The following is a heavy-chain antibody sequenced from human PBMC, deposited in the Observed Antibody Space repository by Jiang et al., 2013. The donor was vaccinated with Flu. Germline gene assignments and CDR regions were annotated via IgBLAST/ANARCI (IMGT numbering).Heavy chain of an antibody. D-gene: IGHD6-25*01. J-gene: IGHJ6*03. CDR2: IYYSGST. CDR3: ARGSGSPDYYYYMDV. V-gene: IGHV4-59*01. CDR1: GGSISSYY. Sequence: GSGLVKPSETLSLTCTVSGGSISSYYWSWIRQPPGKGLEWIGYIYYSGSTNYNPSLKSRVTISVDTSKNQFSLKLSSVTAADTAVYYCARGSGSPDYYYYMDVWGKGTTVTVSS.